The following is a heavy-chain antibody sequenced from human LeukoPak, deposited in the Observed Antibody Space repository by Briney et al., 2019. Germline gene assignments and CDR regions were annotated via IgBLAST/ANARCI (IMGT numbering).Heavy chain of an antibody. D-gene: IGHD3-9*01. CDR1: GFIFSNAW. J-gene: IGHJ4*02. CDR2: IKSKTDGGTT. Sequence: PGGSLRLSCAASGFIFSNAWMNWVRQAPGKGLEWVGRIKSKTDGGTTDYAAPVKGRFIISSDDSKNTLYLQMNSLKTEDTALYYCTTVYLTGEGNDYWGQGTLVTVSS. CDR3: TTVYLTGEGNDY. V-gene: IGHV3-15*07.